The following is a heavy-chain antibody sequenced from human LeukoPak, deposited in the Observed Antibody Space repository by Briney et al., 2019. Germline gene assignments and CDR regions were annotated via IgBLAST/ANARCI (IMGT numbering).Heavy chain of an antibody. CDR2: IYYSGST. Sequence: SETLSLTCTVSGGSISSYYWSWIRQPPGKGLEWIGYIYYSGSTNCNPSLKSRVTISVDTSKNQFSLKLSSVTAADTAVYYCASQVPGDDAFDIWGQGTMVTVSS. CDR3: ASQVPGDDAFDI. D-gene: IGHD7-27*01. J-gene: IGHJ3*02. V-gene: IGHV4-59*01. CDR1: GGSISSYY.